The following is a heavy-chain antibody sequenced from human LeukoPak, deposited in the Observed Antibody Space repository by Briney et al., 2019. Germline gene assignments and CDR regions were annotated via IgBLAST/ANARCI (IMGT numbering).Heavy chain of an antibody. CDR3: VRGDRYFFDY. D-gene: IGHD1-14*01. Sequence: GGSLRLSCAASGFRFSSYEMNWVRQAPGRGLEWVSYIGNTGRTIYYVDSVKGRFTVSRDNAKNSLYLQMNSLRAEDTAIYYCVRGDRYFFDYWGQGTLVAVSS. V-gene: IGHV3-48*03. CDR1: GFRFSSYE. J-gene: IGHJ4*02. CDR2: IGNTGRTI.